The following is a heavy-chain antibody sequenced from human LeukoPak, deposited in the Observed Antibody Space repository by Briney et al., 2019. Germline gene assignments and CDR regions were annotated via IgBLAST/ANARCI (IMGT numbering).Heavy chain of an antibody. CDR2: INQSGRT. D-gene: IGHD6-25*01. CDR3: ATKPSVAAAANPPYFDY. V-gene: IGHV4-34*01. Sequence: PSETLSLTCGVYGGSFSGYYWSWIRQPPGRGLEWIGEINQSGRTNYNPSLKSRVTISVDTSKNQFSLKLTSVTAADTGVYYCATKPSVAAAANPPYFDYWGQGTLVTVSS. J-gene: IGHJ4*02. CDR1: GGSFSGYY.